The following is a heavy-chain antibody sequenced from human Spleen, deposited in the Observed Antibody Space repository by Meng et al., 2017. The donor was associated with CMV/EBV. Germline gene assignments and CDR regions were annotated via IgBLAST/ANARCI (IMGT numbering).Heavy chain of an antibody. D-gene: IGHD1-1*01. CDR1: GYSISSGYY. J-gene: IGHJ4*02. V-gene: IGHV4-38-2*02. Sequence: GSLRLSCTVSGYSISSGYYWGWIRQPPGKGLEWIGSIYHSGSTYYNPSLKSRVTISVDTSKNQFSLKLSSVTAADTAVYYCASNWKAGYWGQGTLVTVSS. CDR2: IYHSGST. CDR3: ASNWKAGY.